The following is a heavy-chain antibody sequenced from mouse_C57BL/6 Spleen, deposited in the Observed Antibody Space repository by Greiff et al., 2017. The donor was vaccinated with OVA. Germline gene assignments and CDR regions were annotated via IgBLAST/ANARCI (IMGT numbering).Heavy chain of an antibody. CDR1: GFSLTSYG. D-gene: IGHD1-1*01. CDR2: IWSGGST. J-gene: IGHJ4*01. V-gene: IGHV2-2*01. Sequence: QVQLQQSGPGLVQPSQSLSITCTVSGFSLTSYGVHWVRPSPGKGLEWLGVIWSGGSTDYNAAFISRLSISKDNSKSQVFFKMNSLQADDTAIYYCARNWGTTVAMDYWGQGTSVTVSS. CDR3: ARNWGTTVAMDY.